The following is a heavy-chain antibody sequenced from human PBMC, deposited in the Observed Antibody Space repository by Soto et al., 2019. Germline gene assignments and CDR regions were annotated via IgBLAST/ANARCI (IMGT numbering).Heavy chain of an antibody. CDR3: AREYMVDTAMDY. V-gene: IGHV3-21*01. CDR2: ISSSSSYI. J-gene: IGHJ4*02. Sequence: GGSLRLSCAASGFKFSSYSINWVRQAPGKGLEWVSSISSSSSYIYYAGSVKGRFTISRDNAKNSLYLQMNSLRAEDTAVYYCAREYMVDTAMDYWGQGTLVTVSS. CDR1: GFKFSSYS. D-gene: IGHD5-18*01.